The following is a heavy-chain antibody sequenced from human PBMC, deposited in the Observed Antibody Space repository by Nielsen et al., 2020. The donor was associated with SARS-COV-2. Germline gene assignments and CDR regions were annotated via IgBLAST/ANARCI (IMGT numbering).Heavy chain of an antibody. D-gene: IGHD1-26*01. CDR1: GFPMREYA. CDR3: AKISGSQRHYFDF. J-gene: IGHJ4*02. CDR2: ISSSGGRI. Sequence: GESLKISCAASGFPMREYAMTWVRQAPGKGLEWVSLISSSGGRIYYADSVKGRFTISRDNSKNTLYLQLNSLRAEDTAVFYCAKISGSQRHYFDFWGQGALVTVSS. V-gene: IGHV3-23*01.